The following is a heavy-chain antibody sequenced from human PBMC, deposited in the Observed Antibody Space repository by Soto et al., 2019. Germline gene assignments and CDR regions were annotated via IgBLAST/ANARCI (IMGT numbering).Heavy chain of an antibody. CDR2: INHSGST. D-gene: IGHD1-26*01. CDR3: ARRRVGRYFDYRDV. J-gene: IGHJ6*03. CDR1: GGSFSGYY. Sequence: SETLSLTCAVYGGSFSGYYWSWIRQPPGKGLEWIGEINHSGSTNYNPSLKSRVTISVDTSKNQFSLKLSSVTAADTAVYYCARRRVGRYFDYRDVWGKGTTVTVSS. V-gene: IGHV4-34*01.